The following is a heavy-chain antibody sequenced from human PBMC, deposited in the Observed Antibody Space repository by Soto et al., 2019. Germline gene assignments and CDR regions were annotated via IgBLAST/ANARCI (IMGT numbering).Heavy chain of an antibody. J-gene: IGHJ4*02. CDR2: ISGSGGST. Sequence: PGGSLRLSCAASGFTFSSYAMSWVRQAPGKGLEWVSAISGSGGSTYYADSVKGRFTISRDNSKNTLYLQMNSLRAEDTAVYYCAKDPSPIAIVVATTDYWGQGTLVTVSS. CDR1: GFTFSSYA. D-gene: IGHD3-22*01. V-gene: IGHV3-23*01. CDR3: AKDPSPIAIVVATTDY.